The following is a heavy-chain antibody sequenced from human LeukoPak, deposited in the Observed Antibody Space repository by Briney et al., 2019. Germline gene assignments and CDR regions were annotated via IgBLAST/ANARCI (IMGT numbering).Heavy chain of an antibody. V-gene: IGHV3-53*01. D-gene: IGHD3-22*01. CDR2: IYSDGST. CDR1: GFTVSTNY. CDR3: ARGGPWGPFYYDSSGYKGALDI. Sequence: GGSLRLSCAASGFTVSTNYMSWVRQAPGKGLEWVSVIYSDGSTYYADSVKGRFTISRDNSINTLYLKMNSLRAEDTAVYYFARGGPWGPFYYDSSGYKGALDIWGQGTMVTGSS. J-gene: IGHJ3*02.